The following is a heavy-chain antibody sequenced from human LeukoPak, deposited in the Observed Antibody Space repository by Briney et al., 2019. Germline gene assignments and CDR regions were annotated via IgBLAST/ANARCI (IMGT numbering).Heavy chain of an antibody. CDR3: ARGYCSSTSCYADY. CDR1: GGSISSSSYY. Sequence: SETLSLTCTVSGGSISSSSYYWGWIRQPPGKGLEWIGSIYYSGSTYYNPSLKSRVTISVDTSKNQFSLKLSSVTAADTAVYYCARGYCSSTSCYADYWGQGTLATVSS. CDR2: IYYSGST. J-gene: IGHJ4*02. V-gene: IGHV4-39*01. D-gene: IGHD2-2*01.